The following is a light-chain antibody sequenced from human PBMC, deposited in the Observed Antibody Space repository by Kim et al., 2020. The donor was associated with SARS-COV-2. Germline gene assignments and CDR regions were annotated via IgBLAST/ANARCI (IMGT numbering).Light chain of an antibody. CDR1: QNFSTY. V-gene: IGKV1-39*01. J-gene: IGKJ1*01. CDR3: QQSYSTPPWT. Sequence: DIQMTQSPSSLSASVGDRVTITCRASQNFSTYLSWYQQKPGKAPTLLIYGASSLQSGVPLRFSGSGSGTDFTLTISSLQPEDFATYYCQQSYSTPPWTFGQGTKVDIK. CDR2: GAS.